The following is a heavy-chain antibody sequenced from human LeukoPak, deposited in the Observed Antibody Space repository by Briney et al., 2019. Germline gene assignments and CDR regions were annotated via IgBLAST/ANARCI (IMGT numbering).Heavy chain of an antibody. Sequence: PSETLSLTCTVSGGSISSYYWSWIRQPPGKGLEWIGYIYYSGSTNYNPSLKSRVTISVDTSKNQFSLKLSSVTAADTAVCYCARYPIGSYFDYWGQGTLVTVSS. D-gene: IGHD1-26*01. CDR3: ARYPIGSYFDY. CDR2: IYYSGST. J-gene: IGHJ4*02. CDR1: GGSISSYY. V-gene: IGHV4-59*08.